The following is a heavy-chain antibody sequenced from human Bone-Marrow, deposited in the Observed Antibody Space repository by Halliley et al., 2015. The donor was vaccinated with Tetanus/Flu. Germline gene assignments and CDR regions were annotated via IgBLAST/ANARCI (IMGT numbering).Heavy chain of an antibody. Sequence: TLSLTCAVSGGSISSGGYYWSWIRQPPGKGLEWIGRIYYNGRTYYSPSLKSRVTISVDTSKNQFSLMLSSVTAADTAVYFCARGHYYASSGYFYFGYWGQGTLVTVSS. CDR1: GGSISSGGYY. D-gene: IGHD3-22*01. CDR3: ARGHYYASSGYFYFGY. J-gene: IGHJ4*02. CDR2: IYYNGRT. V-gene: IGHV4-30-4*01.